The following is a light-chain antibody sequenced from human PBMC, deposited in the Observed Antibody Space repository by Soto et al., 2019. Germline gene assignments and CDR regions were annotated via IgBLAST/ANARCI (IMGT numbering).Light chain of an antibody. J-gene: IGLJ1*01. CDR1: SSNIGAGYD. V-gene: IGLV1-40*01. Sequence: QSVLTQPPSVSGAPGQRVTISCTGSSSNIGAGYDVHWYQQLPGTAPQLLIFRNTNRPSGVPDRFSGSKSGTSASLAITGLQAEDEADYFCQSYDSSLSGYVFGTGTKVTVL. CDR2: RNT. CDR3: QSYDSSLSGYV.